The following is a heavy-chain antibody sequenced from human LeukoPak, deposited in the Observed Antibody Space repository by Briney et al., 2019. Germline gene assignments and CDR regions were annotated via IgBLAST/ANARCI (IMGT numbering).Heavy chain of an antibody. CDR1: GYHLNSSW. D-gene: IGHD1-26*01. CDR2: IYPGDSDN. Sequence: GESLKISWKGSGYHLNSSWNGWGRPMPGKGLEWMGIIYPGDSDNRYSTSFQGQVTISGDKSISTAYLQWSSLKASDTAMYYCAIYSDTYYFDHWGQGTMVTVSS. J-gene: IGHJ4*02. CDR3: AIYSDTYYFDH. V-gene: IGHV5-51*01.